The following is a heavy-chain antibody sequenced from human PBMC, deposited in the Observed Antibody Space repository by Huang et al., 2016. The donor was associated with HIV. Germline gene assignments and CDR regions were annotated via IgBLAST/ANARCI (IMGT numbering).Heavy chain of an antibody. J-gene: IGHJ6*02. V-gene: IGHV4-34*02. CDR3: ARVPTPSYYDFWSISPSHEDGYYYNMDV. CDR1: GGPFNNYY. D-gene: IGHD3-3*01. CDR2: IIHSGGG. Sequence: QVQLQQWGAGVLKPSETLSLTCAVYGGPFNNYYWSWVRQLPGRRLECIGEIIHSGGGKSNPFLEGRGIMSMYPAKAPVSLRLTAVSSADTAGYYCARVPTPSYYDFWSISPSHEDGYYYNMDVWGQGTTVIVSS.